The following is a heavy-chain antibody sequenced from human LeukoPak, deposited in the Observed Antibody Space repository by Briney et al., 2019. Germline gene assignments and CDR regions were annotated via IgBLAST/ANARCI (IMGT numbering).Heavy chain of an antibody. CDR2: INHSGST. CDR3: ARPRVKRYRSSTSCYPHGMDV. Sequence: SETLSLTCAVYGGSFSGYYWSWIRQPPGKGLEWIGEINHSGSTNYNPSLKSRVTISVDTSKNQFSLKLSSVTAADTAVYYCARPRVKRYRSSTSCYPHGMDVWGKGTTVTVSS. D-gene: IGHD2-2*01. V-gene: IGHV4-34*01. J-gene: IGHJ6*04. CDR1: GGSFSGYY.